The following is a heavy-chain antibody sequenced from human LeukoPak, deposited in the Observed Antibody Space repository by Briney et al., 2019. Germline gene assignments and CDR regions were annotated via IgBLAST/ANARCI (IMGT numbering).Heavy chain of an antibody. D-gene: IGHD3-3*01. J-gene: IGHJ4*02. V-gene: IGHV3-66*02. CDR3: ATNYDFWSGYGDY. CDR1: GFTVSSSY. Sequence: PGGSLRLSCTASGFTVSSSYMSWVRQAPGKGLEWVSVIYSGGSTHYADSVKGRFTISRDNSKNTLYLQMNSLRAEDTAVYYCATNYDFWSGYGDYWGQGTLVTVSS. CDR2: IYSGGST.